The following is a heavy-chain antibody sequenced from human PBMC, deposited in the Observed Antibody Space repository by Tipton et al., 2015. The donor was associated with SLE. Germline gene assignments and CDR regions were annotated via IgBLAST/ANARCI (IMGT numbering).Heavy chain of an antibody. CDR1: GGSFSSYY. V-gene: IGHV4-34*01. D-gene: IGHD6-13*01. CDR2: IYHTGST. CDR3: ARASSSTRRYSAAGDFDY. Sequence: TLSLTCAVYGGSFSSYYWGWIRQPPGKGLEWIGSIYHTGSTYYNPSLKSRVTISVDMSQNQFSLKLSSVTAADTAVYYCARASSSTRRYSAAGDFDYWGQGTLVTVSS. J-gene: IGHJ4*02.